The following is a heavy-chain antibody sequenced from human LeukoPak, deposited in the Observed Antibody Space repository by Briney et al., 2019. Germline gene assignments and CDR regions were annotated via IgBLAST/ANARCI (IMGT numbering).Heavy chain of an antibody. Sequence: PGGSLRLSCAASGFTFSSYWMHWVRQAPGKGLVRVSRINSDGSSTSYADSVKGRFTISRDNAKNTLYLQMNSLRAEDTAVYYCARGGGYSGYGYWGQGTLVTVSS. J-gene: IGHJ4*02. CDR3: ARGGGYSGYGY. D-gene: IGHD5-12*01. CDR1: GFTFSSYW. CDR2: INSDGSST. V-gene: IGHV3-74*01.